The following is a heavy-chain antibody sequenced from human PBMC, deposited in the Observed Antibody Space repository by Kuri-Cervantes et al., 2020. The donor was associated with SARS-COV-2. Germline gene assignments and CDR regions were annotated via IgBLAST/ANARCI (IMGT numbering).Heavy chain of an antibody. V-gene: IGHV3-23*01. CDR1: GFTFSSYA. CDR2: ISGSGGST. J-gene: IGHJ1*01. Sequence: GGSLRLSCEASGFTFSSYAVRWVRQVPGKGLEWVSPISGSGGSTYYADSVKGRFTISRDNSKNTLYVQMNSLRAEDTAVYYCAKDGFVGGLGSPGRAYFQHWGQGTLVTVSS. D-gene: IGHD2-15*01. CDR3: AKDGFVGGLGSPGRAYFQH.